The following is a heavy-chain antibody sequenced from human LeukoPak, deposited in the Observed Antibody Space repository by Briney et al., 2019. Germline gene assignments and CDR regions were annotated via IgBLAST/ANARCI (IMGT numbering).Heavy chain of an antibody. CDR2: ISYDGSNK. CDR1: GFTFSSYA. V-gene: IGHV3-30-3*01. CDR3: ARSPNSGYDPYYFDY. D-gene: IGHD5-12*01. J-gene: IGHJ4*02. Sequence: PGGSLRLSCAASGFTFSSYAMHWVRQAPGKGLEWVAVISYDGSNKYYADSVKGRFTISRDNSKNTLYLQMNSLRAEDTAVYYCARSPNSGYDPYYFDYWGQGTLVTVSS.